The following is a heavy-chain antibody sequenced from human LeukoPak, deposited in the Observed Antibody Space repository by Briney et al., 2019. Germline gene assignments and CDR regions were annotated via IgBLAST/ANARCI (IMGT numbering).Heavy chain of an antibody. Sequence: GGSLRLSCAASGFTFSDYYVSWIRQAPGKGLEWVSYISSSGSTIFYADSVKGRFTISRDDAKNSLYLQMNSLRAEDTAVYYCARDFDYYDDSGYQTYYFDYWGQGTLVTVSS. D-gene: IGHD3-22*01. V-gene: IGHV3-11*01. CDR3: ARDFDYYDDSGYQTYYFDY. CDR1: GFTFSDYY. CDR2: ISSSGSTI. J-gene: IGHJ4*02.